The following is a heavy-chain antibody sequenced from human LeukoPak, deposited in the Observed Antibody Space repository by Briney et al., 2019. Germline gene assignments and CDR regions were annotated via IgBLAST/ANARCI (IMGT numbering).Heavy chain of an antibody. CDR1: GDTFSGYL. D-gene: IGHD2-15*01. Sequence: ASVKVSCKASGDTFSGYLMLGVRQAPGQRLEWMGWINPNSGGTNYAQKFQGRVTMTRDTSISTAYMELSRLRSDDTAVYYCARDLLVAATVDYWGQGTLVTVSS. CDR2: INPNSGGT. J-gene: IGHJ4*02. V-gene: IGHV1-2*02. CDR3: ARDLLVAATVDY.